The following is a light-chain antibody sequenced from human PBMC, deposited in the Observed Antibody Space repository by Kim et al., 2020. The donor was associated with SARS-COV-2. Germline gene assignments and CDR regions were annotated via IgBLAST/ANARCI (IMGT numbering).Light chain of an antibody. CDR3: QSYDGSLATSGV. J-gene: IGLJ1*01. V-gene: IGLV1-40*01. CDR1: DSNIGAGYD. Sequence: GTMSCTGSDSNIGAGYDVHWYRLLPGSAPKLVIYDKTRRPSGVPDRFSGSRSGTSASLAITGLQAEDEADYYCQSYDGSLATSGVFGTGTKVTVL. CDR2: DKT.